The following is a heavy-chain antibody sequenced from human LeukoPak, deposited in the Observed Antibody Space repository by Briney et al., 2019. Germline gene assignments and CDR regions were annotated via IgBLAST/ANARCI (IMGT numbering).Heavy chain of an antibody. J-gene: IGHJ4*02. D-gene: IGHD1-26*01. V-gene: IGHV3-48*03. CDR3: VRDRSGSYPYYFDF. Sequence: GGSLRLSCAASGFTLSSYEMNWVRQAPGKGLEWVSYISPGGSTIFYADSVKGRFTISRDNAKNSLYLQMNSLRAEDTAVYYCVRDRSGSYPYYFDFWGQGTLVTVSS. CDR2: ISPGGSTI. CDR1: GFTLSSYE.